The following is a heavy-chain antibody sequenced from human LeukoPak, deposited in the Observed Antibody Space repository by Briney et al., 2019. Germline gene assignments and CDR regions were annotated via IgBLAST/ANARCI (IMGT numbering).Heavy chain of an antibody. CDR2: INPSGGST. CDR3: AGVYGVAGHRDTFYAMDV. J-gene: IGHJ6*04. Sequence: GASVKVACKASGYTFTSYYMHWVRQAPGQGLEWMGIINPSGGSTSYAQKFQGRVTMTRDTSTSTVYMELSSLRSGDTAVYYCAGVYGVAGHRDTFYAMDVWGKGTTVTVSS. V-gene: IGHV1-46*01. CDR1: GYTFTSYY. D-gene: IGHD6-19*01.